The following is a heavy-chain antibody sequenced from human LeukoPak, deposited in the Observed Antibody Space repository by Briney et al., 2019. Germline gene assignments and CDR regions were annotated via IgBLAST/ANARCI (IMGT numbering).Heavy chain of an antibody. J-gene: IGHJ6*03. V-gene: IGHV1-2*02. D-gene: IGHD3-22*01. Sequence: ASVKVSCKASGYTFTGYYMHWVRQAPGQGLEWMGWINPKSGGTNYAQKFQGRVTMTRDTSISTAYMELSSLRSEDTAVYYCARVASSDYYDSSGYSHHKYYYYYMDVWGKGTTVTISS. CDR3: ARVASSDYYDSSGYSHHKYYYYYMDV. CDR2: INPKSGGT. CDR1: GYTFTGYY.